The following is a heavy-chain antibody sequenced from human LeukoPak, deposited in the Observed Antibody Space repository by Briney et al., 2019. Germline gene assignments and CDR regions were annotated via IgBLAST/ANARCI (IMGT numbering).Heavy chain of an antibody. V-gene: IGHV3-21*01. CDR2: ISSGSSYI. D-gene: IGHD2-2*02. CDR1: GFTFTSYS. CDR3: ARDACSSTNCYIYD. J-gene: IGHJ4*02. Sequence: GGSLRLSSAASGFTFTSYSMNWVRQAPGKGLEWVSSISSGSSYIYYADSVKGRFTISRDNAKNSLSLQMNSLRAEDTAVYYCARDACSSTNCYIYDWGQGTLVTVSS.